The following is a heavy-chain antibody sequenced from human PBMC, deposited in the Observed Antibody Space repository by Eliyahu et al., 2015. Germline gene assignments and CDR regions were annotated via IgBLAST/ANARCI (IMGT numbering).Heavy chain of an antibody. CDR2: ISAYNGNP. CDR3: ARDRGPDKATVTILGY. CDR1: GYTFTSYG. Sequence: QVQLVQSGAEVKKPGASVKVSCKASGYTFTSYGISWVRQAPGQGLEWMGWISAYNGNPNLGQKLPGRVTMTTDTSTSTAYMELRSLRSDDTAVYYCARDRGPDKATVTILGYWGQGTLVTVSS. J-gene: IGHJ4*02. D-gene: IGHD4-17*01. V-gene: IGHV1-18*01.